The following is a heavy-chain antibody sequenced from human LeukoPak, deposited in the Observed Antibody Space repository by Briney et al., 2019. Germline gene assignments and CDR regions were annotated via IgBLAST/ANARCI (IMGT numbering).Heavy chain of an antibody. J-gene: IGHJ4*02. CDR3: ARLSDLYNGTYLLDS. CDR1: GGSVTSYY. Sequence: PSETLSLTCTVSGGSVTSYYWSWIRQPPGKGLEWVGYGDHLGEVVYNPSLQSRVTISIDASNSQFSLGLTSVTATDTAVYHCARLSDLYNGTYLLDSWSQGTLVIVSS. D-gene: IGHD1-26*01. CDR2: GDHLGEV. V-gene: IGHV4-59*08.